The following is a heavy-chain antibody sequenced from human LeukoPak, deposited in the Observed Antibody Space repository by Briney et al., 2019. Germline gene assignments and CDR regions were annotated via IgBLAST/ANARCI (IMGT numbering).Heavy chain of an antibody. D-gene: IGHD4-17*01. CDR3: TTTSDYGDHKR. J-gene: IGHJ4*02. Sequence: PGGSLRLFCAASGFTFSNAWMSWVRQAPGKGLEWVGRIKSKTDGGTTDYAAPVKGRFTISRDDSKNTLYLQMNSLKTEDTAVCYCTTTSDYGDHKRWGQGTLVTVSS. CDR2: IKSKTDGGTT. V-gene: IGHV3-15*01. CDR1: GFTFSNAW.